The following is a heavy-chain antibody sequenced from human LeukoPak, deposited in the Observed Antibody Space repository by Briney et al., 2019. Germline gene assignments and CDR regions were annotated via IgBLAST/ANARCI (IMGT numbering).Heavy chain of an antibody. CDR3: ARVPAEAAGMGIDD. CDR2: IRGVGSGS. Sequence: GGSLTLSCAASGLTFSSYWMHWVRQAAGKGLVWVSRIRGVGSGSNHAHSVKGPLTISRDMAKNRLYLQMNSLTAEDTALYFCARVPAEAAGMGIDDWGQGTPVTVSS. V-gene: IGHV3-74*01. J-gene: IGHJ4*02. D-gene: IGHD6-13*01. CDR1: GLTFSSYW.